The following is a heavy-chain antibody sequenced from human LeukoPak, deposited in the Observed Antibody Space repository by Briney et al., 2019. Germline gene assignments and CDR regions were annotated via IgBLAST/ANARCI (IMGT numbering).Heavy chain of an antibody. CDR3: AIWTSGNY. V-gene: IGHV3-7*01. D-gene: IGHD1-1*01. CDR2: MDPSGSHK. CDR1: QFTFNGSW. Sequence: GGSLRLSCADSQFTFNGSWMNWVRQAPGKGLEWVANMDPSGSHKRYVDSVRGRFTISKDNPGASLYLDMHSRRGEDAAIYYCAIWTSGNYWGEGTLVTVSS. J-gene: IGHJ4*02.